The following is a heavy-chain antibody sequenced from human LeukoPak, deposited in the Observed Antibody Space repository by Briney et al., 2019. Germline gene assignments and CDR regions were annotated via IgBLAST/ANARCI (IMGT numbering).Heavy chain of an antibody. J-gene: IGHJ6*03. CDR2: MNPNSGNT. D-gene: IGHD6-13*01. Sequence: GASVKVSCKASGYTFTSYDINWVRQATGQGLEWMGWMNPNSGNTGYAQKFQGRVTMTRNTSISTAYMELSSLRSEDTAVHYCARGRRQQLANYYYYYYMDVWGKGTTVTVSS. V-gene: IGHV1-8*01. CDR1: GYTFTSYD. CDR3: ARGRRQQLANYYYYYYMDV.